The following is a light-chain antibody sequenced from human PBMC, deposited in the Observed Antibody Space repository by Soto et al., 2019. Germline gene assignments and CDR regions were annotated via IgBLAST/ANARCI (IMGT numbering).Light chain of an antibody. CDR2: GAS. CDR1: QSVSNNY. CDR3: QQRSNWPSIT. J-gene: IGKJ5*01. V-gene: IGKV3-11*01. Sequence: EIVLTQSPGTLSLSPGERATLSCRASQSVSNNYLAWYQQKPGQAPRLLIYGASNRATGIPARFSGSGSGTDFTLTINSLEPEDFAAYYCQQRSNWPSITLGQGTRLEIK.